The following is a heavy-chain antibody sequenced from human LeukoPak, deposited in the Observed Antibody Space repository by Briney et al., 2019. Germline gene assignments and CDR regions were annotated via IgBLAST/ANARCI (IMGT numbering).Heavy chain of an antibody. Sequence: GGSLRLSCAASGFTFSSYGMHWVRQAPGKGLEWVAVISYDGSNKYYADSVKGRFTISRDNSKNTLYLQMNSLRAEDTAEYYCAKDLLRYFDWLFDYWGQGTLVTVSS. D-gene: IGHD3-9*01. J-gene: IGHJ4*02. CDR2: ISYDGSNK. CDR3: AKDLLRYFDWLFDY. CDR1: GFTFSSYG. V-gene: IGHV3-30*18.